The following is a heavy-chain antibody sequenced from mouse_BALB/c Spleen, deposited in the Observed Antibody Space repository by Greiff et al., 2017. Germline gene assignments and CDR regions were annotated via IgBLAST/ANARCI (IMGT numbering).Heavy chain of an antibody. Sequence: DVKLQESGGGLVQPGGSLRLSCATSGFTFTDYYMSWVRQPPGKALEWLGFIRNKANGYTTEYSASVKGRFTISRDNSQSILYLQMNTLRAEDSATYYCARGDYYYAMDYWGQGTSVTVSS. J-gene: IGHJ4*01. CDR3: ARGDYYYAMDY. CDR2: IRNKANGYTT. V-gene: IGHV7-3*02. CDR1: GFTFTDYY. D-gene: IGHD3-3*01.